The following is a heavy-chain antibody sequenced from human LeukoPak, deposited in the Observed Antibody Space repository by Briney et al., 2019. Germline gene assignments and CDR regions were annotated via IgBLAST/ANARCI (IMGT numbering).Heavy chain of an antibody. CDR2: IHHDGRI. CDR1: GGSFSGYY. Sequence: SETLSLTCAVYGGSFSGYYWIWIRQPPGKGLEWIGEIHHDGRINYNPSLKSRVTLSVDKSKNQFSLRLSSVTAADTAMYYCARSHDHLWGNYPDYWGQGTLVTVSS. V-gene: IGHV4-34*01. CDR3: ARSHDHLWGNYPDY. J-gene: IGHJ4*02. D-gene: IGHD3-16*02.